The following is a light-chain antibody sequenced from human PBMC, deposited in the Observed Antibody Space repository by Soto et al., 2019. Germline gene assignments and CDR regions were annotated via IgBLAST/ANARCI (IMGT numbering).Light chain of an antibody. CDR1: LNIGDS. CDR2: GAS. CDR3: LQTYNLPRT. J-gene: IGKJ1*01. Sequence: DIQMTQSPSSLSASVGDRVTITCRASLNIGDSLSWFQQKAGKPPTQLIYGASSLQSGVRVRFSGSVSGTDFPITISNMQHEDFATYYCLQTYNLPRTFGQGTKVEFK. V-gene: IGKV1-39*01.